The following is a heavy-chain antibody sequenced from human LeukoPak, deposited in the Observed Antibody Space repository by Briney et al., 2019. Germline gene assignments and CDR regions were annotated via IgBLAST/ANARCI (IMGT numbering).Heavy chain of an antibody. Sequence: SETLSLTCTVSGGSISSSDYYWGWIRQPPGKGLEWIGSIYYSVTTYYNPPLKSRVTISEDTSKNQFSLKLRSVTAADTAVYYCARGPRFGELLWHWFDPWGQGTLVTVSS. CDR1: GGSISSSDYY. J-gene: IGHJ5*02. CDR3: ARGPRFGELLWHWFDP. V-gene: IGHV4-39*07. D-gene: IGHD3-10*01. CDR2: IYYSVTT.